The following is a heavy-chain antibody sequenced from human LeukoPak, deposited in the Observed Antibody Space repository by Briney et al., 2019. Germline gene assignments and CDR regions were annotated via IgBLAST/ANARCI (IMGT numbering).Heavy chain of an antibody. V-gene: IGHV4-38-2*02. Sequence: SETLSLTCAVSGHSISSGYYWGWIRQPPGKGLDWIGSIFHSGSTYYNPSLKSRVTISVDTSKNQFSLKLNSVTAADTAVYYCARDRSYGDYRRTFDYWGQGTLVTVSS. CDR2: IFHSGST. CDR3: ARDRSYGDYRRTFDY. J-gene: IGHJ4*02. CDR1: GHSISSGYY. D-gene: IGHD4-17*01.